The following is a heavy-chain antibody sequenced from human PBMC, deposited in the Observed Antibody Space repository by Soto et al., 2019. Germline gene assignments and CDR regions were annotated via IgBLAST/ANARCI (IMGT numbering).Heavy chain of an antibody. CDR2: IYWDGDK. D-gene: IGHD3-3*01. J-gene: IGHJ5*02. Sequence: QINLIESGPTLVKPTQTLTLTCTFSGFSLSTSGAAVGWVRQPPGRALEWLALIYWDGDKRYNASLGNRLTITKDTSMNHVVLTLTNVDPADTATYYCAHRATITIFGLIIDNGIWFDPWGQGTRVIVSS. CDR1: GFSLSTSGAA. V-gene: IGHV2-5*02. CDR3: AHRATITIFGLIIDNGIWFDP.